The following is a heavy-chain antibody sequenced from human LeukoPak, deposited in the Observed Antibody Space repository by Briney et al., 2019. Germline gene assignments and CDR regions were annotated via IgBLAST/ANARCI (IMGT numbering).Heavy chain of an antibody. Sequence: PGGSLRLSCAASGFTFTDFWMMWVRQAPGKGLEWVAQINEGGSEKYYVDSVRGRFTISRDNAMNSLDLQMSTLRVEDTAVYYCVRDATRGGDLDHWGQGTLVTVSP. CDR3: VRDATRGGDLDH. CDR2: INEGGSEK. J-gene: IGHJ4*02. D-gene: IGHD2-21*01. V-gene: IGHV3-7*01. CDR1: GFTFTDFW.